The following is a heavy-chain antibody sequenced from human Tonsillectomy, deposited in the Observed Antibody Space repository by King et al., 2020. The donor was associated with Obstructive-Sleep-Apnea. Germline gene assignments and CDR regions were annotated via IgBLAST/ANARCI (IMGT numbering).Heavy chain of an antibody. CDR2: IWYDGSNK. CDR3: AREGYYYGSGRGMDV. CDR1: GFTFSSYG. V-gene: IGHV3-33*01. D-gene: IGHD3-10*01. Sequence: VQLVQSGGGVVQPGRSLRLSCAASGFTFSSYGMHWVRQAPGKGLEWVAVIWYDGSNKYYADSVKGRFTISRDNSKNTLYLQMNSLRAEDTAVYYCAREGYYYGSGRGMDVWGQGTTVTVSS. J-gene: IGHJ6*02.